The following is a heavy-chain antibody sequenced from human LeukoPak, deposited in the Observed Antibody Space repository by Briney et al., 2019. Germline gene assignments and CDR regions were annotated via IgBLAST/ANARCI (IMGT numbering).Heavy chain of an antibody. CDR3: ARDHVVVVVAATENWFDP. V-gene: IGHV4-4*07. D-gene: IGHD2-15*01. Sequence: SETLSLTCTVSGGSISSYYWSWIRQPAGKGLEWIGRIYTSGSTNYNPSLKSRVTMSVDTSKNQFSLKLSSVTAADTAAYYCARDHVVVVVAATENWFDPWGQGTLVTVSS. J-gene: IGHJ5*02. CDR2: IYTSGST. CDR1: GGSISSYY.